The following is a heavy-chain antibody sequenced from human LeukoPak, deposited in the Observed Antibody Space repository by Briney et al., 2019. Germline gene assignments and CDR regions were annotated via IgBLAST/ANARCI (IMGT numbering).Heavy chain of an antibody. CDR2: ISSSSSYI. Sequence: GGSLRLSCAASGFTFSSYSMNWVRQAPGKGLEWVSSISSSSSYIYYADSVKGRFTISRDNAKNSLYLQMNSLRAEDTAVYYCARDCSGGSCYLPQFDYWGQGTLVTVSS. CDR1: GFTFSSYS. V-gene: IGHV3-21*01. D-gene: IGHD2-15*01. CDR3: ARDCSGGSCYLPQFDY. J-gene: IGHJ4*02.